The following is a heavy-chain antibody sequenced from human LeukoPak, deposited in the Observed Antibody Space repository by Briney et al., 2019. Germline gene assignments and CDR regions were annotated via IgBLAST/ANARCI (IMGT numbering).Heavy chain of an antibody. CDR3: AGAFDI. J-gene: IGHJ3*02. V-gene: IGHV3-48*02. Sequence: PGGSLRLSCAASGXTVRTYNMNWVRQAPGKGLEWISFISESGTTISYADSVKGRFTTSRDIAKNSLYLQMNSLRDEDTAVYYCAGAFDIWGQGTVVTVSS. CDR1: GXTVRTYN. CDR2: ISESGTTI.